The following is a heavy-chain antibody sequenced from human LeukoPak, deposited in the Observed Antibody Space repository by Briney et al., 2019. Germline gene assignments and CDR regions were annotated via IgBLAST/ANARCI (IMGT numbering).Heavy chain of an antibody. Sequence: SQTLSLTCTVSGNSISSGDYYWSWIRQPAGKGLEWIGRIYTSGSTTYNPSLNSRVTISIDTSKNQFSLKLSSVTAADTAVYYCARDGCGGSCFHYYYYYMDVWGKGTTVTISS. V-gene: IGHV4-61*02. CDR1: GNSISSGDYY. CDR2: IYTSGST. CDR3: ARDGCGGSCFHYYYYYMDV. D-gene: IGHD2-15*01. J-gene: IGHJ6*03.